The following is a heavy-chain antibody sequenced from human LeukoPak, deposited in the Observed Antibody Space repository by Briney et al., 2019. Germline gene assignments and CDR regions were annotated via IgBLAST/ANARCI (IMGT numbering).Heavy chain of an antibody. CDR3: AKGPLRGTAAAIDY. D-gene: IGHD2-2*01. CDR2: ISYDGRNK. Sequence: GGSLRLSCVASGLTVSNHWMSWVRQAPGKGLEWVAVISYDGRNKHYPDSVKGRFTISRDISTDTLWLQMDSLRTEDTAVYYCAKGPLRGTAAAIDYWGQGTLVTVSS. V-gene: IGHV3-30*18. J-gene: IGHJ4*02. CDR1: GLTVSNHW.